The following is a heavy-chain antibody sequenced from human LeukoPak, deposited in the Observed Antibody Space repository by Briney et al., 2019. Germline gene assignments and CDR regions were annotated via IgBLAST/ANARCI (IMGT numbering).Heavy chain of an antibody. D-gene: IGHD2-2*01. J-gene: IGHJ6*02. CDR1: GGSFSGYY. CDR3: ARGLVVPANYGMDV. Sequence: PSETLSLTCAVYGGSFSGYYWSWIRQPPGKGLEWIGEINHSGSTNYNPSLKSRVTISVDTSKNQFSLKLSSVTAEDTAVYYCARGLVVPANYGMDVWGQGTTVTVSS. V-gene: IGHV4-34*01. CDR2: INHSGST.